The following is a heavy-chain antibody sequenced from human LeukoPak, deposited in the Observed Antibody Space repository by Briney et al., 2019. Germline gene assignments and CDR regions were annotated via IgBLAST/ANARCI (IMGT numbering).Heavy chain of an antibody. D-gene: IGHD2-15*01. J-gene: IGHJ6*02. Sequence: ASVKVSCKASGYTFTSYGISWVRQAPGQGLEWMGWISAYNGNTNYAQKLQGRVTMTTDTSTSTAYMELRSLRSDDTAVYYCARDGLIVVVVAASYYHYGMDVWGQGTTVTVSS. V-gene: IGHV1-18*01. CDR2: ISAYNGNT. CDR3: ARDGLIVVVVAASYYHYGMDV. CDR1: GYTFTSYG.